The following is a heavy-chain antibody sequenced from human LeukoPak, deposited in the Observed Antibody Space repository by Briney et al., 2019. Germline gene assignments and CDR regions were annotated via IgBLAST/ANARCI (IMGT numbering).Heavy chain of an antibody. CDR2: ISSNGGST. CDR1: GFTFSSYA. V-gene: IGHV3-64D*06. CDR3: VGGRGYSAYDPFDY. D-gene: IGHD5-12*01. Sequence: TGGSLRLSCSASGFTFSSYAIHWVRQALGKGLEYVSAISSNGGSTYNADSVKGRFTISRDNSKNTLYLQMSSLRAEDTAVYYCVGGRGYSAYDPFDYWGQGTLVTVSS. J-gene: IGHJ4*02.